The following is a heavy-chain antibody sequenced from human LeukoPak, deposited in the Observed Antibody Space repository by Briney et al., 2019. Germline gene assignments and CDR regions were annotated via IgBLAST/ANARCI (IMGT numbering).Heavy chain of an antibody. CDR2: IYYSGST. D-gene: IGHD4-17*01. CDR1: GGSISSSSYY. J-gene: IGHJ4*02. Sequence: SETLSLTCTVSGGSISSSSYYWGWIRQPPGKRLEWIGSIYYSGSTYYNPSLKSRVTISVDTSKNQFSLKLSSVTAADTAVYYCARLTASFTTVTARNPTDYWGQGTLVTVSS. V-gene: IGHV4-39*01. CDR3: ARLTASFTTVTARNPTDY.